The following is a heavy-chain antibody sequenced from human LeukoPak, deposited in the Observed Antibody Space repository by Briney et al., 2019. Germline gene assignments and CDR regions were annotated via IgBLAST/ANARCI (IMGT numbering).Heavy chain of an antibody. CDR2: IYYRGST. D-gene: IGHD2-15*01. Sequence: SETLSLTCTVSGGSISSTTYYWGWIRQPPGKGLEWIGNIYYRGSTYYNPSLKSRVPISVDTSKNQFSLKLSSVTAADTAVYYCARVPGYCSGGSCNWFDPWGQGTLVTVSS. V-gene: IGHV4-39*07. CDR3: ARVPGYCSGGSCNWFDP. CDR1: GGSISSTTYY. J-gene: IGHJ5*02.